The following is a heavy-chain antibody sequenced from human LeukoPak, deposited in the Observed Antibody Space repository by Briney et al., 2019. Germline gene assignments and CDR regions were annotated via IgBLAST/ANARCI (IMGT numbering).Heavy chain of an antibody. CDR1: GFTLSNYD. CDR2: ISTSSRYI. Sequence: GGSLRLSCAASGFTLSNYDMNWVRQAPGKGLEWVSSISTSSRYIYYKDSVRGRFTISRDDAKNSLYLEMNSLRAEDTAAYYCARADCNSSTCYLRRSWFDPWGQGTLVTVSS. D-gene: IGHD2/OR15-2a*01. CDR3: ARADCNSSTCYLRRSWFDP. J-gene: IGHJ5*02. V-gene: IGHV3-21*01.